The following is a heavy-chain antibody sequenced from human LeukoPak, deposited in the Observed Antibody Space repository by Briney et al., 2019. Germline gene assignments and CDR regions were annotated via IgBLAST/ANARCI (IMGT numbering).Heavy chain of an antibody. V-gene: IGHV4-39*01. CDR2: IYYSGST. J-gene: IGHJ4*02. CDR1: GGSISSSSYY. D-gene: IGHD6-19*01. CDR3: ASGGWYGYYFDY. Sequence: SETLSLTCTVSGGSISSSSYYWGWIRQPPGKGLEWIGNIYYSGSTYYNPSLKSRVTISVDTSKNQFSLKLSSVTAADTAVYYCASGGWYGYYFDYWGEGTLVTVSS.